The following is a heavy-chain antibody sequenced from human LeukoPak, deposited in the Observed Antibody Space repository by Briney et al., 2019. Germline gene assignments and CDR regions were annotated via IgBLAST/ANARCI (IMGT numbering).Heavy chain of an antibody. CDR1: GFTVSSNY. CDR2: IYSGGST. CDR3: AKLPYGDYNHH. V-gene: IGHV3-53*01. Sequence: PGGSLRLSCAASGFTVSSNYMTWVRQAPGKGLEWVSVIYSGGSTYYADSVKGRFTISRDNAKSSLYLQMNSLRAEDTAVYYCAKLPYGDYNHHWGQGTLVTVSS. J-gene: IGHJ5*02. D-gene: IGHD4-17*01.